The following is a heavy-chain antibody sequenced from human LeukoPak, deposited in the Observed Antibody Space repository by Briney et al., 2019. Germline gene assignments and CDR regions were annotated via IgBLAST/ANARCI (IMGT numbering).Heavy chain of an antibody. D-gene: IGHD1/OR15-1a*01. Sequence: ASVKVSCKASGYTFTGYYMHWVRQAPGQGLEWMGWMNPNSGNTGYAQKFQGRVTMTRNTSISTAYMELSSLRSEDTAVYYCARGLGNTGTHYDYYGMDVWGQGTTVTVSS. CDR3: ARGLGNTGTHYDYYGMDV. CDR2: MNPNSGNT. CDR1: GYTFTGYY. V-gene: IGHV1-8*02. J-gene: IGHJ6*02.